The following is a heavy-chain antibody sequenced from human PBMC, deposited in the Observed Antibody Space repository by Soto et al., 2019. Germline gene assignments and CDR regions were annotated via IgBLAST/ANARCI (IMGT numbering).Heavy chain of an antibody. Sequence: ASVKVSCKASGFTFTSSAVQWVRQARGQRLEWIGWIVVGSGNTNYAQKLQGRVTMTTDTSTSTAYMELRSLRSDDTAVYYCARAKYGGHLDYWGQGTLVTVSS. CDR3: ARAKYGGHLDY. CDR1: GFTFTSSA. J-gene: IGHJ4*02. V-gene: IGHV1-58*01. CDR2: IVVGSGNT. D-gene: IGHD4-17*01.